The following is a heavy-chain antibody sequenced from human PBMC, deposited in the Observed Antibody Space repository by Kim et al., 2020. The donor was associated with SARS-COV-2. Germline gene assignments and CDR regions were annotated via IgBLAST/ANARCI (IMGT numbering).Heavy chain of an antibody. Sequence: GRSLRLSCAASGFTFSSYGMHWVRQAPGKGLEWVAVISYDGSNKYYADSVKGRFTISRDNSKNTLYLQMNSLRAEDTAVHYCAKDTGGIDYWGQGTLVTV. CDR2: ISYDGSNK. D-gene: IGHD3-16*01. CDR1: GFTFSSYG. J-gene: IGHJ4*02. CDR3: AKDTGGIDY. V-gene: IGHV3-30*18.